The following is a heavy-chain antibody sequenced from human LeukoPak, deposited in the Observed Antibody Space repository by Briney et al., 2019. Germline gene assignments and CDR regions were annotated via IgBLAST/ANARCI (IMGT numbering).Heavy chain of an antibody. CDR2: ISYDGSNK. CDR3: AKVPGVLDSGY. D-gene: IGHD3-10*01. J-gene: IGHJ4*02. CDR1: GFTFSSYG. Sequence: GRSLRPSCAASGFTFSSYGMHWVRQAPGKGLEWVAVISYDGSNKYYADSVKGRFTISRDNSKNTLYLQMNSLRAEDTAVYYCAKVPGVLDSGYWGQGTLVTVSS. V-gene: IGHV3-30*18.